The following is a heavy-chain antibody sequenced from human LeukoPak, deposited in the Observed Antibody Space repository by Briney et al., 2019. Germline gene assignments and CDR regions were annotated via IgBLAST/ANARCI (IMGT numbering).Heavy chain of an antibody. CDR2: IYYSGST. D-gene: IGHD1-26*01. J-gene: IGHJ4*02. CDR3: AREPVSVGATRR. V-gene: IGHV4-39*02. Sequence: SETLSLTCTVSGGSISSSSYYWGWIRQPPGKGLEWIGSIYYSGSTYYNPSLKSRVTISVDTSKNQFSLKLSSVTAADTAVYYCAREPVSVGATRRWGQGTLVTVSS. CDR1: GGSISSSSYY.